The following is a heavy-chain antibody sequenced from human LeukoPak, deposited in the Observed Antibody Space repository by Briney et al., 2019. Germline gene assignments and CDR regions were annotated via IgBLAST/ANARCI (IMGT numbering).Heavy chain of an antibody. CDR1: GYTFTSYG. D-gene: IGHD3-10*01. CDR2: ISAYNGNA. J-gene: IGHJ6*04. V-gene: IGHV1-18*01. Sequence: ASVKVSCKASGYTFTSYGISWVRQAPGQGLEWMGWISAYNGNANYAQKLQGRATMTTDTSTSTAYMELRSLRSDDTAVYYCARGGGPLLWDGVDVWGKGTTVTVSS. CDR3: ARGGGPLLWDGVDV.